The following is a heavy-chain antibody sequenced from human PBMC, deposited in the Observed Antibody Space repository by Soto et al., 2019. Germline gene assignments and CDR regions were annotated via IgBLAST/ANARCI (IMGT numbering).Heavy chain of an antibody. D-gene: IGHD3-10*01. CDR2: ISYDGSNK. Sequence: QVQLVESGGGVVQPGRSLRLSCAASGFTFSSYGMHWVRQAPGKGLEWVAVISYDGSNKYYADSVKGRFTISRDNSKNTLYLQMNSLRAEDTAVYYCAKAPGGILWFGERLDYWGQGTLVTVSS. CDR3: AKAPGGILWFGERLDY. CDR1: GFTFSSYG. J-gene: IGHJ4*02. V-gene: IGHV3-30*18.